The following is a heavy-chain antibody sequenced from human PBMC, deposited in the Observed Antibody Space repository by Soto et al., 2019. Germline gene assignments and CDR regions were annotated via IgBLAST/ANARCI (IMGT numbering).Heavy chain of an antibody. D-gene: IGHD6-13*01. CDR3: ARDRIAAAGRFYYYYYYGMDV. V-gene: IGHV3-21*01. CDR2: ISSSSSYI. CDR1: GFTFSSYS. Sequence: GGSLRLSCAGSGFTFSSYSMNWVRQAPRKGLEWVSSISSSSSYIYYADSVKGRFTISRDNAKNSLYLQMNSLRAEDTAVYYCARDRIAAAGRFYYYYYYGMDVWGQGTTVTVSS. J-gene: IGHJ6*02.